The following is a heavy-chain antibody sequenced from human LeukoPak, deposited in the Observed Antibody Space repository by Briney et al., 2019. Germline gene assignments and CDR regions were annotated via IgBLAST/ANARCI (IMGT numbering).Heavy chain of an antibody. Sequence: GGSLRLSCAASGFTFSNYAMSRVRQAPGKGLEWVSTISGSGDSTYYADSVKGRPTISRDNSKNTLYLQMNSLTAEDTAFYYCAKVPYSDYGSGRPPFMEVWGQGTTVTVSS. J-gene: IGHJ6*02. CDR1: GFTFSNYA. V-gene: IGHV3-23*01. CDR2: ISGSGDST. D-gene: IGHD3-10*01. CDR3: AKVPYSDYGSGRPPFMEV.